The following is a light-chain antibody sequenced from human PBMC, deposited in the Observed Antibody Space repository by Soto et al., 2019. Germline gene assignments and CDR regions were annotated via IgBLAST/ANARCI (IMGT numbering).Light chain of an antibody. CDR2: DVS. V-gene: IGLV2-14*03. J-gene: IGLJ1*01. CDR1: SSDVGAYKY. CDR3: SSYTSSNTYV. Sequence: QSALTQPASVSGSPGQSITISCTGTSSDVGAYKYVSWYQHHPGKVPQLMIYDVSNRPSGVSDRFSGPKSGNTASLTISGLQAEDEADYYCSSYTSSNTYVFGTGTKVTVL.